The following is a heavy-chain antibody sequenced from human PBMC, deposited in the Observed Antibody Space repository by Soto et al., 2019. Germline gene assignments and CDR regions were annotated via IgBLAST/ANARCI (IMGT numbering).Heavy chain of an antibody. Sequence: SVKVSCKASGGAFSSYAISWVRQAPGQGLEWMGGIIPVFGTANYAQKFQGRVTITADESTSTAYMELSSLRSEGTAVYYCARTIGYDSSGWPIDYWGQGTLVTVSS. J-gene: IGHJ4*02. CDR3: ARTIGYDSSGWPIDY. CDR1: GGAFSSYA. D-gene: IGHD3-22*01. CDR2: IIPVFGTA. V-gene: IGHV1-69*13.